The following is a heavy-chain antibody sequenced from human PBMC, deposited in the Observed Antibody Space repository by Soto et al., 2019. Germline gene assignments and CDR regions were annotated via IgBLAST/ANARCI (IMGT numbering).Heavy chain of an antibody. CDR1: GVSLNSGDYF. Sequence: QVQLQESGPGLVKPSQTLSLTCTVSGVSLNSGDYFWSWVRQLPGKGLEWIGYISYSGRTFYSPIMNSRTSISADTSQNHFSLTMTSVIAADTAVYVCARWTYLYDSSNIRYGGFDTWGQGTKVTVSS. V-gene: IGHV4-31*03. J-gene: IGHJ3*02. D-gene: IGHD3-22*01. CDR3: ARWTYLYDSSNIRYGGFDT. CDR2: ISYSGRT.